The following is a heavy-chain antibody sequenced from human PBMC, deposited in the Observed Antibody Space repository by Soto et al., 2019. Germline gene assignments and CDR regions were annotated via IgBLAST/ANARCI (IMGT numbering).Heavy chain of an antibody. D-gene: IGHD6-19*01. V-gene: IGHV3-33*01. CDR1: GFTFSSYG. Sequence: QVQLVESGGGVVQPGRSLRLSCAASGFTFSSYGMHWVRQAPGKGLEWVALIWYDGSNEYYLVSVKGRFTISRDNSKNTLFLQMNSLRADDTAMYYCARAEYSSETGYPQHWGQGTLVTVSS. J-gene: IGHJ1*01. CDR3: ARAEYSSETGYPQH. CDR2: IWYDGSNE.